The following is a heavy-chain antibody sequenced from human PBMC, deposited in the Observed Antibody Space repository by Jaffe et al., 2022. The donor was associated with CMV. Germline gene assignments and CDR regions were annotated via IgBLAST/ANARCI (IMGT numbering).Heavy chain of an antibody. CDR1: GGSFSGYY. CDR3: ARGLVVVAATGTRWFDP. Sequence: QVQLQQWGAGLLKPSETLSLTCAVYGGSFSGYYWSWIRQPPGKGLEWIGEINHSGSTNYNPSLKSRVTISVDTSKNQFSLKLSSVTAADTAVYYCARGLVVVAATGTRWFDPWGQGTLVTVSS. CDR2: INHSGST. V-gene: IGHV4-34*01. J-gene: IGHJ5*02. D-gene: IGHD2-15*01.